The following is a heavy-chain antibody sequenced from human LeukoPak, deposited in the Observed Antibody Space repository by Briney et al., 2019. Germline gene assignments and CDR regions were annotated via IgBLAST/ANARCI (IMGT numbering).Heavy chain of an antibody. V-gene: IGHV4-34*01. CDR3: AQGHDYGDYLNWCSP. D-gene: IGHD4-17*01. CDR2: IKHSESP. CDR1: GWSLRDYY. Sequence: SETLSLSFAVHGWSLRDYYCGWVRQPPGKGLGWNGEIKHSESPNTNPPLKSQVTISVATSKNQFSLKLRSVTAADTAVYYCAQGHDYGDYLNWCSPWGQGKLVTVSS. J-gene: IGHJ5*02.